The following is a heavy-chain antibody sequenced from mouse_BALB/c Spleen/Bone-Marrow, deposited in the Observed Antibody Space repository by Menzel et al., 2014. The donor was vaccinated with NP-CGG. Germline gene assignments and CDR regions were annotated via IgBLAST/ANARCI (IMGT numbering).Heavy chain of an antibody. CDR2: ISGGGSYT. Sequence: VKLMESGGGLVKSGGSLKLSCAASGFTFSNYGMSWVRQTPEKRLEWVATISGGGSYTFYSDGVKGRFTISRDNAKNNLYLQLSSLRSEDTALYYCARYAYYDQTEVSFVYWGQGTLVTVSA. D-gene: IGHD2-4*01. CDR3: ARYAYYDQTEVSFVY. J-gene: IGHJ3*01. V-gene: IGHV5-9-2*01. CDR1: GFTFSNYG.